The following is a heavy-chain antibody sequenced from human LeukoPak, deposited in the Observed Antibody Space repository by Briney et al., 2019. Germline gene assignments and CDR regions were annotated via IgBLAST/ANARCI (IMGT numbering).Heavy chain of an antibody. Sequence: PGRSLRLSCAASGFTFSNYGLHWVRQAPGKGLEWVAVIAYDGSNEYYAGFVKGRFTISRDNSKNTLYLQMYSLRAEDTAVYCCAKDQGIAVAGTDDAFDIWGQGTRVTVSS. J-gene: IGHJ3*02. CDR2: IAYDGSNE. V-gene: IGHV3-30*18. CDR1: GFTFSNYG. D-gene: IGHD6-19*01. CDR3: AKDQGIAVAGTDDAFDI.